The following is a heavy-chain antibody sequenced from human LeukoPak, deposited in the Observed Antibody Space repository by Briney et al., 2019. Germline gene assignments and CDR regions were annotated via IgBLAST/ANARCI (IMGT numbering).Heavy chain of an antibody. Sequence: SETLSLTCTVSGGSISNYYWSWIRQPPGKGLEWIGYIYYSGSTNYNPSLKSRITISVDTSKNQFSLKLSSVTAADTAVYFCARGPHRGPSYGSAQFYYGMDFWGQGTTVTVAS. V-gene: IGHV4-59*08. CDR1: GGSISNYY. CDR3: ARGPHRGPSYGSAQFYYGMDF. J-gene: IGHJ6*02. CDR2: IYYSGST. D-gene: IGHD5-18*01.